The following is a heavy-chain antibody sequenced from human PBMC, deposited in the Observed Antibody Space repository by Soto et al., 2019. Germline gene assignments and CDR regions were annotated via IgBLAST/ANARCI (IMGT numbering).Heavy chain of an antibody. D-gene: IGHD6-13*01. CDR3: ATPRIAAAGTGFEYSYYYYGMDV. CDR2: IYYSGST. V-gene: IGHV4-39*01. Sequence: SETLSLTCTVSGGSISSSSYYWGWIRQPPGKGLEWIGSIYYSGSTYYNPSLKSRVTISVDTSKNQFSLKLSSVTAADTAVYYCATPRIAAAGTGFEYSYYYYGMDVWGQGTTVTVSS. CDR1: GGSISSSSYY. J-gene: IGHJ6*02.